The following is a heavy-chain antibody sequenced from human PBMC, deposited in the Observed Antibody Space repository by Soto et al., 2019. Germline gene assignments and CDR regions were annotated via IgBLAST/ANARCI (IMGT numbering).Heavy chain of an antibody. CDR1: GDTISRSSAA. CDR2: TYYRSKWYT. CDR3: VRLIGNSWLDS. J-gene: IGHJ5*01. V-gene: IGHV6-1*01. D-gene: IGHD2-8*01. Sequence: SPTLARTWDICGDTISRSSAAWNLVKHLPSRVLEWLGRTYYRSKWYTDYAVSVKSRITINPEISNNQVSLHLNSVTPDDTAVYYCVRLIGNSWLDSWGQGTLVTVSS.